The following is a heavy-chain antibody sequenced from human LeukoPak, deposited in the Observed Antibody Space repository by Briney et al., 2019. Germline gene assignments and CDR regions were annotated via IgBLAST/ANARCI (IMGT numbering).Heavy chain of an antibody. D-gene: IGHD1-26*01. CDR2: IYTSGST. J-gene: IGHJ3*02. Sequence: SETLSLTCTVSGGSISSYYRSWIRQPAGKGLEWIGRIYTSGSTNYNPSLKSRVTMSVDTSKTQCSLKLRSVTAADTAMYYCARDWAIVGATTSAFDIWGQGTMVTVSS. CDR3: ARDWAIVGATTSAFDI. V-gene: IGHV4-4*07. CDR1: GGSISSYY.